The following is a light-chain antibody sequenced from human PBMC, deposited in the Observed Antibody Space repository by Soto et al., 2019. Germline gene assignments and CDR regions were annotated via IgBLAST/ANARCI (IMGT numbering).Light chain of an antibody. CDR2: GAK. Sequence: DIQMTQSPSFLSASVGDRVTITCRASQAISNYLNWYQQKPGKAPNLLIFGAKTLQSGVRSRFSGSGYRTNFTLTITTLQPEDFRIYYCHQCYATPLTFGQGTRLEIK. J-gene: IGKJ5*01. CDR3: HQCYATPLT. V-gene: IGKV1-39*01. CDR1: QAISNY.